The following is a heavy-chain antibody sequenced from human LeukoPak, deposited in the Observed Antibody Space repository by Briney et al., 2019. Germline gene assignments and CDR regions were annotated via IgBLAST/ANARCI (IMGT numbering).Heavy chain of an antibody. J-gene: IGHJ4*02. CDR1: GGSISSGDYY. Sequence: SQTLSLTCTVSGGSISSGDYYWSWIRQPPGKGLEWIGYIYYSGSTYYNPSLKSRVTISVDTSKNQFSLKLSSVTAADTAVYYCARLYSGYDARQYYFDYWGQGTLVTVSS. CDR3: ARLYSGYDARQYYFDY. V-gene: IGHV4-30-4*01. CDR2: IYYSGST. D-gene: IGHD5-12*01.